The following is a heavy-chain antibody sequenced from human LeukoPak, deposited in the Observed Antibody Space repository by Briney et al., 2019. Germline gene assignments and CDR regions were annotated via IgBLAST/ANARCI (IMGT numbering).Heavy chain of an antibody. D-gene: IGHD2-21*02. J-gene: IGHJ4*02. CDR3: AKDRAVTGFYDY. V-gene: IGHV3-23*01. Sequence: PGGSLRLSCSASGFTFSSYAMSWVRQAPGKGLEWVSVITGSGGSTFYADSVKGRFTISRGNSKNTLYLQMNSLSAEDTALYYCAKDRAVTGFYDYWGQGSLVTVSS. CDR1: GFTFSSYA. CDR2: ITGSGGST.